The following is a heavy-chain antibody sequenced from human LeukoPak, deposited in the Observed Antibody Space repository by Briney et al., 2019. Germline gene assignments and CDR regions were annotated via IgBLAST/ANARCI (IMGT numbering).Heavy chain of an antibody. V-gene: IGHV3-48*01. CDR3: ARSYSSSPFDY. D-gene: IGHD6-13*01. CDR2: IGTTSGAI. CDR1: GFTFNAFG. Sequence: GGSLRLSCAASGFTFNAFGMNWVRQAPGKGLEWVSYIGTTSGAIYYADSVKGRFTISRDNSKNTLYLQMNSLRAEDTAVYYCARSYSSSPFDYWGQGTLVTVSS. J-gene: IGHJ4*02.